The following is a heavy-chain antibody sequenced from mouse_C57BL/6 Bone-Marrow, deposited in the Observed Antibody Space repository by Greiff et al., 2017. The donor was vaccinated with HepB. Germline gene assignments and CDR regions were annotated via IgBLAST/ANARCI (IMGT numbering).Heavy chain of an antibody. CDR3: ARWAGGLNWYFDV. D-gene: IGHD3-3*01. CDR1: GFTFSDYG. J-gene: IGHJ1*03. Sequence: EVHLVESGGGLVKPGGSLKLSCAASGFTFSDYGMHWVRQAPEKGLEWVAYISSGSSTIYYADTVKGRFTISRDNAKNTLFLQMTSLRSEDTAMYYCARWAGGLNWYFDVWGTGTTVTVSS. CDR2: ISSGSSTI. V-gene: IGHV5-17*01.